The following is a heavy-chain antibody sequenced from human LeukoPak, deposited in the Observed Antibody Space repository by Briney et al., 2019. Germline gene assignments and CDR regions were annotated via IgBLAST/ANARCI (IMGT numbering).Heavy chain of an antibody. J-gene: IGHJ4*02. V-gene: IGHV4-34*01. CDR2: INHSGGT. CDR1: GGSFSGYY. CDR3: ARGQDVVTSLKY. Sequence: PSETLSLTCAVYGGSFSGYYWSWIRRPPGKGLEWIGEINHSGGTNYNPSLKSRVTISVDTSKNQFSLKLSSVTAADTAVYYCARGQDVVTSLKYWGQGTLVTVSS. D-gene: IGHD2-15*01.